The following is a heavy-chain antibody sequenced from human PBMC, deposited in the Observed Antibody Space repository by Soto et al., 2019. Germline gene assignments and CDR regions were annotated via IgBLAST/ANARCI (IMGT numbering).Heavy chain of an antibody. V-gene: IGHV3-30-3*01. CDR3: ARAFEGSWACFDY. J-gene: IGHJ4*02. CDR2: ISYDGNYQ. CDR1: GFIFSTYA. Sequence: QVQLVESGGGVVQPGRSLRLSCAGSGFIFSTYAMHWVRQAPGKGLEWVAAISYDGNYQFYADSVKGRFTISRDNSKNALFLQMKSPRPDDTAVYYCARAFEGSWACFDYWGQGSLVTVSS. D-gene: IGHD3-10*01.